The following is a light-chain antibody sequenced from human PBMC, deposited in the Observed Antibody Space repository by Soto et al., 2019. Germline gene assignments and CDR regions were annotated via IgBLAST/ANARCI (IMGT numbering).Light chain of an antibody. V-gene: IGLV2-14*01. Sequence: QSALTQPASVSGSPGQSITITCTGTSSDVGGYNFVSWYQHHPGKAPKLIIHDVTNRPSGGSTRFSASKSGNTASLTISGLQAEDEADYYCSTYATSRTHVAFGGGTKLTVL. CDR2: DVT. CDR3: STYATSRTHVA. J-gene: IGLJ2*01. CDR1: SSDVGGYNF.